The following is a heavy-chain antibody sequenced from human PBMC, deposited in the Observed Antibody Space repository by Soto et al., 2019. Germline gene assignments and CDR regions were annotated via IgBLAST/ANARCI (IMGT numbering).Heavy chain of an antibody. CDR2: ISGSGDAT. J-gene: IGHJ4*02. CDR3: AMGHYYDSSGYYY. CDR1: GFTFSSFA. D-gene: IGHD3-22*01. V-gene: IGHV3-23*01. Sequence: EVQLLESGGGLVQPGGSLRLSCAASGFTFSSFAMTWVRQAPVKGLEWVSAISGSGDATYHADSVKGRFTISRDNSQNTLYLQMNSLSAEDTAIYYCAMGHYYDSSGYYYWGQGTLVTVSS.